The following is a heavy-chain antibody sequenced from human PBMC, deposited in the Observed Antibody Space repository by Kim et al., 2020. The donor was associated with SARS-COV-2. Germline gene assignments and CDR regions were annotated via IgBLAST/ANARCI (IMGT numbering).Heavy chain of an antibody. Sequence: ITYADSVKRRFTISRDNAKNSLYLQMNSLRAEETAVYYCARAPYYYYMDVWGKGTTVTVSS. V-gene: IGHV3-11*01. CDR3: ARAPYYYYMDV. J-gene: IGHJ6*03. CDR2: I.